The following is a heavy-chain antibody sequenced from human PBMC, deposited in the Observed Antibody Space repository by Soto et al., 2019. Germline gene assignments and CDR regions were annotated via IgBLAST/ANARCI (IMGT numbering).Heavy chain of an antibody. CDR3: ARKKWELLHRPFDP. CDR2: ISGSGGST. Sequence: PGGSLRLSCAASGFTFSSYAMSWVRQAPGKGLEWVSAISGSGGSTYYADSVKGRFTISRDNSKNTLYLQMNSLRAEDTAVYYCARKKWELLHRPFDPWGQGTLVTVSS. V-gene: IGHV3-23*01. CDR1: GFTFSSYA. D-gene: IGHD1-26*01. J-gene: IGHJ5*02.